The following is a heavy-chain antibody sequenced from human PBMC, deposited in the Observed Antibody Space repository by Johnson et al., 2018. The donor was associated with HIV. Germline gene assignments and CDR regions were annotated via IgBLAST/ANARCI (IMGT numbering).Heavy chain of an antibody. CDR3: ASRGVVVTAIPKFGAFDI. V-gene: IGHV3-20*04. CDR1: GFTFDDYG. D-gene: IGHD2-21*02. Sequence: VQLVESGGGVVRPGGSLRLSCAASGFTFDDYGMSWVRQAPGKGLEWVSGINWNGGSTGYADSVKGRFTISRDNAKNSLYLQMNSLRAEDTAVYYCASRGVVVTAIPKFGAFDIWGQGTMVTVSS. CDR2: INWNGGST. J-gene: IGHJ3*02.